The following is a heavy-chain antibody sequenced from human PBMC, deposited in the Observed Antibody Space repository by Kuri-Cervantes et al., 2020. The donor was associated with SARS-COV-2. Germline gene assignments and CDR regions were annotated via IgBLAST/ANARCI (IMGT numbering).Heavy chain of an antibody. CDR2: IYYSGST. CDR1: GGPISSSSYY. CDR3: ARHEYSSSWVDY. J-gene: IGHJ4*02. D-gene: IGHD6-13*01. Sequence: SETLSLTCTVSGGPISSSSYYWGWIRQPPGKGLEWIGSIYYSGSTYYNPSLKSRVTISVDTSKNQFSLKLSSVTAADTAVYYCARHEYSSSWVDYWGQGTLVTVSS. V-gene: IGHV4-39*01.